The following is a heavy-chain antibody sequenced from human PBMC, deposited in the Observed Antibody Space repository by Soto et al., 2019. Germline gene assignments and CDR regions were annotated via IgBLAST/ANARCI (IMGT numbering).Heavy chain of an antibody. V-gene: IGHV4-39*01. D-gene: IGHD5-12*01. CDR2: IYYSGST. CDR1: GGSISSSSYY. Sequence: QLQLQESGPGLVKPSETLSLTCTVSGGSISSSSYYWGWIRQPPGKGLEWIGSIYYSGSTYYNPSLKSRVTISVDTSKNQFSLKLSSVTAADTAVYYCARLSGRLRGKDYFDYWGQGTLVTVSS. J-gene: IGHJ4*02. CDR3: ARLSGRLRGKDYFDY.